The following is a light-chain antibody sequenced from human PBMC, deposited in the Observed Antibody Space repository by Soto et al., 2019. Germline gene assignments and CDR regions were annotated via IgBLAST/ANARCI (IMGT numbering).Light chain of an antibody. CDR1: QSLLHSNGYNY. J-gene: IGKJ4*01. Sequence: DIVVTQSPLSLPVTPGEPASISCRSSQSLLHSNGYNYLDWYLQKPGQSPQLLIYLGSNRASGVPDRFSGSGAGTDFTLKISRVEAEDVGVYYCMQATKLLSFGGGTKVDIK. CDR3: MQATKLLS. CDR2: LGS. V-gene: IGKV2-28*01.